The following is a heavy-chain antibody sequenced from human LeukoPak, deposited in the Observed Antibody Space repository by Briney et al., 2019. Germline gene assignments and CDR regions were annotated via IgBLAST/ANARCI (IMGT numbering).Heavy chain of an antibody. CDR3: ARCGGDCRN. D-gene: IGHD2-21*02. CDR2: TYYSGST. J-gene: IGHJ4*02. Sequence: SETLSLTCTVSGGSISSDYWSWIRQPPGKGLEWIGYTYYSGSTNYNPSLKSRVTISVDTSKNQFSLKLSSVTAADTAVYYCARCGGDCRNWGQGTLVTVSS. V-gene: IGHV4-59*12. CDR1: GGSISSDY.